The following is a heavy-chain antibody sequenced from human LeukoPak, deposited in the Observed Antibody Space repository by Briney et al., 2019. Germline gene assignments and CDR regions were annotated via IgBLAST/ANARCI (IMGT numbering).Heavy chain of an antibody. CDR2: INAGNGNT. J-gene: IGHJ4*02. D-gene: IGHD2-2*01. CDR3: ARVSRLDCSSTSCSYFDY. V-gene: IGHV1-3*01. Sequence: ASVKVSCKASGYTFTSYAMHWVRQAPGQRLEWMGWINAGNGNTKYSQKFQGRVTITRDTSASTAYMELGSLRSEDTAVYYCARVSRLDCSSTSCSYFDYWGQGTLVTVSS. CDR1: GYTFTSYA.